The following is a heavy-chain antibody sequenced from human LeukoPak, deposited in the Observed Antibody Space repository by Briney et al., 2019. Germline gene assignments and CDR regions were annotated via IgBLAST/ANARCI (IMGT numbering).Heavy chain of an antibody. CDR2: IYHSGST. V-gene: IGHV4-39*07. Sequence: PSETLSLTFTVSGGSISSNNYYWGWVRQPPGEGLEWIGSIYHSGSTYYNPSLKSRVTISVDTSKNQFSLKLSSVTAADTAVYYCARDIHADPIHEPGYCSGGSCYSYDDFAFDIWGQGTMVTVSS. CDR3: ARDIHADPIHEPGYCSGGSCYSYDDFAFDI. J-gene: IGHJ3*02. D-gene: IGHD2-15*01. CDR1: GGSISSNNYY.